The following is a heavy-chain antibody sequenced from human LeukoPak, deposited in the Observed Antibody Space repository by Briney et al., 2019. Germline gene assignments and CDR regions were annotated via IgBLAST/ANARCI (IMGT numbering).Heavy chain of an antibody. CDR3: ARGLYDYALDV. CDR2: IGARDGRT. J-gene: IGHJ6*02. V-gene: IGHV3-23*01. Sequence: GGSLRLSCAASGFTFRNYAMTWVRQAPGKGLDWVALIGARDGRTYYADPVKGRFTISRDNFKNTLYLQMNSLRAEDTAIYYCARGLYDYALDVWGQGTAVTVSS. CDR1: GFTFRNYA.